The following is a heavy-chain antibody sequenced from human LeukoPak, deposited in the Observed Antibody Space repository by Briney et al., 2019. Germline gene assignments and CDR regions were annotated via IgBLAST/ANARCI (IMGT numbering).Heavy chain of an antibody. V-gene: IGHV1-18*01. CDR1: GYTFTSYG. CDR2: ISAYNGDT. Sequence: ASVKVSCKASGYTFTSYGISWVRQAPGQGLEWMGWISAYNGDTNYAQKLQGRVTMTTDTSTSTAYMELRSLRSEDTAVYYCARDRDSSRTSRFDPWGQGTLVTVSS. J-gene: IGHJ5*02. CDR3: ARDRDSSRTSRFDP. D-gene: IGHD6-13*01.